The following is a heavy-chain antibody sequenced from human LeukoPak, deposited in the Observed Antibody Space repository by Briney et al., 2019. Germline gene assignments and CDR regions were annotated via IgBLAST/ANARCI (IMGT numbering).Heavy chain of an antibody. J-gene: IGHJ5*02. D-gene: IGHD3-10*01. CDR2: IWYDGSNK. V-gene: IGHV3-33*01. CDR1: GFTFSSYG. Sequence: PGGSLRLSCAASGFTFSSYGMHWVRQAPGKGLEWVAVIWYDGSNKYYADSVKGRFTISRDNSKNTLYLQMNSLRGEDTAVYFCARDYRVSYGSGSYYNPFDPWGQGTLVTVSS. CDR3: ARDYRVSYGSGSYYNPFDP.